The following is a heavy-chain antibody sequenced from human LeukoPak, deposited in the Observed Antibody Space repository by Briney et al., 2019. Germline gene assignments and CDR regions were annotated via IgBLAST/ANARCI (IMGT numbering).Heavy chain of an antibody. CDR2: IYYRGST. V-gene: IGHV4-59*01. D-gene: IGHD3-3*01. Sequence: SETLSLTCTVSGGSISSYYWSWIRQPPGKGLEWIGYIYYRGSTNYNPSLKSRVTISVDTSKNQFSLKLSSVTAADTAVYYCARSLNYDFWSGYYVRPEYYYGMDVWGQGTTVTVSS. J-gene: IGHJ6*02. CDR1: GGSISSYY. CDR3: ARSLNYDFWSGYYVRPEYYYGMDV.